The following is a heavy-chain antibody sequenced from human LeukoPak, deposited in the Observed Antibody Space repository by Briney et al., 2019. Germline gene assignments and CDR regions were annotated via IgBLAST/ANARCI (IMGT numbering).Heavy chain of an antibody. J-gene: IGHJ5*02. CDR2: IYTSGST. CDR3: ARDHDYGGNLFWFDP. CDR1: GGAFSSYY. V-gene: IGHV4-4*07. D-gene: IGHD4-23*01. Sequence: SETLSLTCAVSGGAFSSYYWSWVGQPAGKGREGIGRIYTSGSTKYKPSLTSRLTMSLAPSKTQFSLKLSSVTAADTAVYYCARDHDYGGNLFWFDPWGQGTLVTASS.